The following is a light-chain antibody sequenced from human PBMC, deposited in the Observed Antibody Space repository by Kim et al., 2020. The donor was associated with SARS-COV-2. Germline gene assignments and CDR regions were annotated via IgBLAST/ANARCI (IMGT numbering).Light chain of an antibody. CDR1: SLRIYY. V-gene: IGLV3-19*01. CDR2: AKN. J-gene: IGLJ1*01. CDR3: NSRDRDTTGHHYV. Sequence: GQTVRITGRDDSLRIYYASWYQQKPVQAPVFVMYAKNTRPSGIPDRFSGSSSGKTVALTITGAQAADEADYYCNSRDRDTTGHHYVFATGTKVTVI.